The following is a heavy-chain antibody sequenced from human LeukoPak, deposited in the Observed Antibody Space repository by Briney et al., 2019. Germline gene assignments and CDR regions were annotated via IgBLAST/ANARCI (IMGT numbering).Heavy chain of an antibody. CDR3: TARPKYPGSVY. Sequence: GGSLRLSCEASTFSFNANWMSWVRQAPGKGLEWVGRIKSKTDGGTTDYAAPVKGRFTISRDDSKNTLYLQMNSLKTEDTAVYYCTARPKYPGSVYWGQGTLVTVSS. V-gene: IGHV3-15*01. CDR2: IKSKTDGGTT. D-gene: IGHD3-10*01. J-gene: IGHJ4*02. CDR1: TFSFNANW.